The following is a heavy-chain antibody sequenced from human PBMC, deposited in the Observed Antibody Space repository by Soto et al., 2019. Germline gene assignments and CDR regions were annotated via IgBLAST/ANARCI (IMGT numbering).Heavy chain of an antibody. Sequence: PSETLSLTCTVSGGSISSYYWSWIRQPPVKGLEWIGYIYYSGSTNYNPSLKSRVTISVDTSKNQFSLKLSSVTAADTAVYYCARGGVDYYDSSGYYFSPYYFDYWGQGTLVTVSS. V-gene: IGHV4-59*08. D-gene: IGHD3-22*01. CDR1: GGSISSYY. CDR3: ARGGVDYYDSSGYYFSPYYFDY. CDR2: IYYSGST. J-gene: IGHJ4*02.